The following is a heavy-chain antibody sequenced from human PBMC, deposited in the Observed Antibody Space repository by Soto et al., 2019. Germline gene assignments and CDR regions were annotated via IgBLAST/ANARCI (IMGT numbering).Heavy chain of an antibody. J-gene: IGHJ6*02. Sequence: SETLSLTCTVSGDSISSYYWSWIRQPPGKGLEWIGYLFYSGSTNYNPSLKSRVSISVDTSTNQFSLKLSSVTADDTAVYYCARDRSIAARVTETPIHQSFGMDVWGQGTTVTVSS. CDR2: LFYSGST. D-gene: IGHD6-6*01. CDR1: GDSISSYY. CDR3: ARDRSIAARVTETPIHQSFGMDV. V-gene: IGHV4-59*01.